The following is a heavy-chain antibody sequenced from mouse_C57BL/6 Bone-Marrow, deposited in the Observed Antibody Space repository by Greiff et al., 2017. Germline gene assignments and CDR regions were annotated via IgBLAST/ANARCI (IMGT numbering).Heavy chain of an antibody. CDR2: IYPGDGDT. CDR3: AREGDYDGLFAD. Sequence: QVQLQQSGPELVKPGASVKISCKASGYAFSSSWMNWVKQRPGKGLEWIGRIYPGDGDTNYNGKFKGKATLTADKSSSTAYMQLSSLTSEDSAVYFCAREGDYDGLFADWGQGTLVTVSA. J-gene: IGHJ3*01. D-gene: IGHD2-4*01. V-gene: IGHV1-82*01. CDR1: GYAFSSSW.